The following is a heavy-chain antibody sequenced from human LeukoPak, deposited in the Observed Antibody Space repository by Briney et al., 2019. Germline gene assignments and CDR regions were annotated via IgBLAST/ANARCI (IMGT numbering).Heavy chain of an antibody. J-gene: IGHJ6*02. CDR1: GGSFSGYY. Sequence: PSETLSLTCAVYGGSFSGYYWSWIRQPPGKGLEWIGEINHSGSTNYNPSLKSRVTISVDTSKNQFSLKLSSVTAADTAVYYCARGALGYGHYYYYGMDVWGQGTTVTVSS. V-gene: IGHV4-34*01. CDR2: INHSGST. CDR3: ARGALGYGHYYYYGMDV. D-gene: IGHD5-12*01.